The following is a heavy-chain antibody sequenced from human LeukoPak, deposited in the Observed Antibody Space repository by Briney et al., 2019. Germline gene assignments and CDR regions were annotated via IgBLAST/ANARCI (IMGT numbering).Heavy chain of an antibody. Sequence: SETLSLTCSVSGDSMSSYYWSWIRQPPGKGLEWIGYIYYSGATSYNPSLKSRVTISVDRSKNQFSLKLSSVTAADTAVYYCAKKRDGSGSFDYWGQGTLVTVSS. CDR2: IYYSGAT. CDR3: AKKRDGSGSFDY. J-gene: IGHJ4*02. D-gene: IGHD3-10*01. CDR1: GDSMSSYY. V-gene: IGHV4-59*12.